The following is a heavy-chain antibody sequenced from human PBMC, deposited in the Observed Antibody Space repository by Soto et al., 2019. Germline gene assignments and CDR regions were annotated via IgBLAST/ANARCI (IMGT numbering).Heavy chain of an antibody. CDR3: ARVDQWLGTYYFDY. Sequence: QVQLQVSGPGLVKPSETLSLTCSVSGDSIGRYYWSWIRQPPGKGLEWIGFIHNSGGTTYNPSLKSRVTILEDTSKSQVSLKLSSVTAADTAVYYCARVDQWLGTYYFDYWGRGTLVTVSS. CDR2: IHNSGGT. CDR1: GDSIGRYY. V-gene: IGHV4-59*01. D-gene: IGHD6-19*01. J-gene: IGHJ4*02.